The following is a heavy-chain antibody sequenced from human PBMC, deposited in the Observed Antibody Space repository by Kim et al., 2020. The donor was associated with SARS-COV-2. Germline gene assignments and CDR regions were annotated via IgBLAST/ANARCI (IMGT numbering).Heavy chain of an antibody. V-gene: IGHV5-51*01. Sequence: GASLKISCKGSGYSFTSYWIGWVRQMPGKGLEWMGIIYPGDSDTRYSPSFQGQVTISADKSISTAYLQWSSLKASDTAMYYCARRMTTGEYYYYGMDVWGQGTTVTVSS. D-gene: IGHD4-17*01. CDR3: ARRMTTGEYYYYGMDV. J-gene: IGHJ6*02. CDR2: IYPGDSDT. CDR1: GYSFTSYW.